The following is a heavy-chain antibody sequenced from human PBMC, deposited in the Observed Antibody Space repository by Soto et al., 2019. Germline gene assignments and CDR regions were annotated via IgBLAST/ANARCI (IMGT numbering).Heavy chain of an antibody. CDR3: ARDLGGYSGYEEYYFDY. Sequence: SSVKVSCKASGYTFTSYGISWVRQAPGQGLEWMGWISAYNGNTNYAQKLQGRVTMTTDTSTSTAYMELRSLRSDDTAVYYCARDLGGYSGYEEYYFDYWCQGTVVTVSS. D-gene: IGHD5-12*01. J-gene: IGHJ4*02. CDR2: ISAYNGNT. CDR1: GYTFTSYG. V-gene: IGHV1-18*04.